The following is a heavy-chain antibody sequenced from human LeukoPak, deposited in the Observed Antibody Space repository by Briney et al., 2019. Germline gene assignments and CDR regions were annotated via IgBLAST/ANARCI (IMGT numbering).Heavy chain of an antibody. D-gene: IGHD2-15*01. CDR3: ARTTEGYCRGRSCYSYYYYMDV. J-gene: IGHJ6*03. V-gene: IGHV4-39*07. CDR1: GGSISSYY. CDR2: IYYSGST. Sequence: SETLSLTCTVSGGSISSYYWGWIRQPPGKGLEWIGSIYYSGSTYYNPSLKSRVTISVDTSKNQFSLKLSSVTAADTAVYYCARTTEGYCRGRSCYSYYYYMDVWGKGTTVTVSS.